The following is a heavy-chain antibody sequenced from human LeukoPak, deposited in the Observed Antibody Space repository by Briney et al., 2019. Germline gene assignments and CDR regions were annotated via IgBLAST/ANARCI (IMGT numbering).Heavy chain of an antibody. J-gene: IGHJ4*02. V-gene: IGHV1-69-2*01. CDR3: ARLPIDFWSGYGFDY. D-gene: IGHD3-3*01. Sequence: VKVSCKVSGYTFTDYYMHWVQQAPGKGLEWMGLVDPEDGETIYAEKFQGRVTITADTSTDTAYMEPSSLRSEDTAVYYCARLPIDFWSGYGFDYWGQGTLVTVSP. CDR2: VDPEDGET. CDR1: GYTFTDYY.